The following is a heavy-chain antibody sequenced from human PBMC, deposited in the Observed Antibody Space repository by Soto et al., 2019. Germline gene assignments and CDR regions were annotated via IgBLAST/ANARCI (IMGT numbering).Heavy chain of an antibody. CDR3: ARTPFCGGDCYFFDY. CDR2: IYHSGST. V-gene: IGHV4-30-2*01. CDR1: GGSISSGGYS. J-gene: IGHJ4*02. Sequence: SETLSLTCAVSGGSISSGGYSWSWIRQPPGKGLEWIGYIYHSGSTYYNPSRKSRVTISVDRAKNQFSLKLSSVTAADTAVYYCARTPFCGGDCYFFDYWGQGTLVTVSS. D-gene: IGHD2-21*02.